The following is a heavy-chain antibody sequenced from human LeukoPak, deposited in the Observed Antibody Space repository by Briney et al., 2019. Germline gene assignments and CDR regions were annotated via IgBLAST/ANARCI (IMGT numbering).Heavy chain of an antibody. D-gene: IGHD3-9*01. CDR2: IYYSGST. Sequence: SETLSLTCTVSGGSTSSYYWSWIRQPPGKGLEWIGYIYYSGSTNYNPSLKSRVTIPVDTSKNQFSLKLSSVTAADTAVYYCARWITIHRLFDPWGQGTLVTVSS. V-gene: IGHV4-59*01. CDR1: GGSTSSYY. CDR3: ARWITIHRLFDP. J-gene: IGHJ5*02.